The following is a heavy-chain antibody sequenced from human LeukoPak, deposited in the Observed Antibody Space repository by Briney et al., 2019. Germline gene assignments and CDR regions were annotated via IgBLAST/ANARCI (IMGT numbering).Heavy chain of an antibody. J-gene: IGHJ5*02. Sequence: SETLSLTCAVSGGSISSSNWWSWVRQPPGKGLEWIGEIYHSGSTNYNPSLKSRVTISVDTSKNQFSLKLSSVTAADTAVYYCARRRLRVRGVTANWFDPWGQGTLVTVSS. CDR1: GGSISSSNW. CDR3: ARRRLRVRGVTANWFDP. D-gene: IGHD3-10*01. V-gene: IGHV4-4*02. CDR2: IYHSGST.